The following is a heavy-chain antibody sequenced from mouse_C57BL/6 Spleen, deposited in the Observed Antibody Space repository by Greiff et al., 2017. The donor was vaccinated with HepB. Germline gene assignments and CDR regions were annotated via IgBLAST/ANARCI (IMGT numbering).Heavy chain of an antibody. CDR1: GYSITSDY. V-gene: IGHV3-8*01. D-gene: IGHD2-4*01. Sequence: EVKLQESGPGLAKPSQTLSLPCSVTGYSITSDYWNWIRKFPGNKLEYMGYISYSGSTYYNPSLKSRISITRDTSKNQYYLQLNSVTTEDTATYYCARYGIYYDYDDWYFDVWGTGTTVTVSS. CDR3: ARYGIYYDYDDWYFDV. CDR2: ISYSGST. J-gene: IGHJ1*03.